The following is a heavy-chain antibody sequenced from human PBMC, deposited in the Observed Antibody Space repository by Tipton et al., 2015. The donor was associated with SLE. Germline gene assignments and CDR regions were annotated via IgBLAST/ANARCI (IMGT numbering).Heavy chain of an antibody. CDR3: ARRKGPYSSSWYH. D-gene: IGHD6-13*01. CDR2: INHSGST. J-gene: IGHJ5*02. CDR1: GGSFSGYY. V-gene: IGHV4-34*01. Sequence: TLSLTCTVYGGSFSGYYWSWIRQPPGKGLEWIGEINHSGSTNYNPSLKSRVTLSVDTSKNQFSLKLSSVTAADTAVYYCARRKGPYSSSWYHWGQGTLVTVSS.